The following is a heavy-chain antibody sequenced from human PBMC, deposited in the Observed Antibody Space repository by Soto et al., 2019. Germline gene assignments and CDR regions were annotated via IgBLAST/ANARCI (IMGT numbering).Heavy chain of an antibody. CDR1: GGTFSSYA. CDR2: IIPIFGTA. J-gene: IGHJ6*02. Sequence: VQLVQSGAEVKKPGSSVKVSCKASGGTFSSYAISWVRQAPGQGLEWMGGIIPIFGTANYAQKFQGRVTITADKSTSTAYMELSSLRSEDTAVYYCAREDTAMVTGFFYGMDVWGQGTTVTVSS. CDR3: AREDTAMVTGFFYGMDV. D-gene: IGHD5-18*01. V-gene: IGHV1-69*06.